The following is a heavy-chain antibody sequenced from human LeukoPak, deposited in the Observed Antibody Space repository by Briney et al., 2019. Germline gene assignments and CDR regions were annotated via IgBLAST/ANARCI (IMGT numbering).Heavy chain of an antibody. Sequence: ASVKVSCKASGYTFTSYDINWVRQATGQGLEWMGWMNPNSGNTGYAQKLQGRVTMTTDTSTSTAYMELRSLRSDDTAVYYCARDPLRFGELFGNWFDPWGQGTLVTVSS. V-gene: IGHV1-8*01. CDR1: GYTFTSYD. CDR3: ARDPLRFGELFGNWFDP. D-gene: IGHD3-10*01. CDR2: MNPNSGNT. J-gene: IGHJ5*02.